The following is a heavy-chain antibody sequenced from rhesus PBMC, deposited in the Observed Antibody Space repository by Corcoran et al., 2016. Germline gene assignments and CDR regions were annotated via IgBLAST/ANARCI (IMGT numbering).Heavy chain of an antibody. CDR3: ATESLAHS. V-gene: IGHV4-80*01. Sequence: QVQLRESGPGLVKDSETLSLTCIVEGVPISNSWWSWVRQSPGKGLEWIGEGNGKTGVAFYQPSLQSRVTFSLGASQNQVFLRLSFLTAADTAVYFCATESLAHSWGQGILVTVSS. CDR1: GVPISNSW. D-gene: IGHD3-3*01. J-gene: IGHJ4*01. CDR2: GNGKTGVA.